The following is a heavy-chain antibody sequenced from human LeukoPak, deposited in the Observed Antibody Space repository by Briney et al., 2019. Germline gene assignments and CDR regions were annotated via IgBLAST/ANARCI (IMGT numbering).Heavy chain of an antibody. CDR3: AKDSELEN. CDR1: GFTVSSNY. D-gene: IGHD3-3*01. J-gene: IGHJ4*02. V-gene: IGHV3-30*18. CDR2: ISYDGSNK. Sequence: GGSLRLSCAASGFTVSSNYMSWVRQAPGKGLEWVAVISYDGSNKYYADSVKGRFTISRDNSKNTLYLQMNSLRAEDTAVYYCAKDSELENWGQGTLVTVSS.